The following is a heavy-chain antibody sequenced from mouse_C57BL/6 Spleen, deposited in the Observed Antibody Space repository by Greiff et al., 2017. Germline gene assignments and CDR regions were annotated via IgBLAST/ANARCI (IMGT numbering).Heavy chain of an antibody. CDR1: GYTFTSYW. V-gene: IGHV1-50*01. Sequence: QVQLQQPGAELVKPGASVKLSCKASGYTFTSYWMQWVKQRPGQGLEWIGEIDPSDSYTNYNQKFKGKATLTVDTSSSTAYMKLSSQTSEDSAVYYCAREHFWGQGTTLTVSS. CDR2: IDPSDSYT. CDR3: AREHF. J-gene: IGHJ2*01.